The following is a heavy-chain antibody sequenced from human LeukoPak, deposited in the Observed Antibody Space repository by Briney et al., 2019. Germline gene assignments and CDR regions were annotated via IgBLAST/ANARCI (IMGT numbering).Heavy chain of an antibody. V-gene: IGHV3-53*01. J-gene: IGHJ6*03. CDR2: IYSGGST. Sequence: GRSLRLSCAASGFTVSSNYMSWVRQAPGKGLEWVSVIYSGGSTYYADSVKGRFTISRDNSKNTLYLQMNSLRAEDTAVYYCARGYSSSSTYYYYMDVWGKGTTVTVSS. D-gene: IGHD6-6*01. CDR3: ARGYSSSSTYYYYMDV. CDR1: GFTVSSNY.